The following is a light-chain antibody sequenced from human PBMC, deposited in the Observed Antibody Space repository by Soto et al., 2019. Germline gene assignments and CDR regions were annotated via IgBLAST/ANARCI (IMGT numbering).Light chain of an antibody. Sequence: EIVLTQSPDTLSLSPGERATLSCSASQTVTSGYLAWYQQKPGQAPRLLIYGASTRATGIPVRFSGSGSGTEFTLTITSLQSEDFAVYYCQEYNNWHPITFGGGTKVDI. V-gene: IGKV3-15*01. CDR1: QTVTSGY. CDR3: QEYNNWHPIT. J-gene: IGKJ4*01. CDR2: GAS.